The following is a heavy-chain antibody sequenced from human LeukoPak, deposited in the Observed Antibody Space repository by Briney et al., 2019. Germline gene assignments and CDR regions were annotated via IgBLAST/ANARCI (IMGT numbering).Heavy chain of an antibody. Sequence: GESLQISRKGSGSIFTSYWISWVRQLPGEGLEWRGRIDPSDSYTNYSPSFQGHVTISADKSISTAYLQWSSLKASDTAMYYCARLTVTYGMDVWGKGTTVTVSS. CDR3: ARLTVTYGMDV. D-gene: IGHD4-17*01. CDR1: GSIFTSYW. CDR2: IDPSDSYT. J-gene: IGHJ6*04. V-gene: IGHV5-10-1*01.